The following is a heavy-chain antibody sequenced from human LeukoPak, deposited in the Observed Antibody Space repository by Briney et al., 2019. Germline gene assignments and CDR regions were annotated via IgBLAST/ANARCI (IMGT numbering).Heavy chain of an antibody. D-gene: IGHD5-12*01. CDR1: GGTFSSYA. J-gene: IGHJ4*02. Sequence: GSSVKVSCKASGGTFSSYAISWVRQAPGQGLEWMGRIIPILGIANYVQKFQGRVTITADKSTSTAYMELSSLRSEDTAVYYCARGGYSGYDTPLGYWGQGTLVTVSS. CDR3: ARGGYSGYDTPLGY. V-gene: IGHV1-69*04. CDR2: IIPILGIA.